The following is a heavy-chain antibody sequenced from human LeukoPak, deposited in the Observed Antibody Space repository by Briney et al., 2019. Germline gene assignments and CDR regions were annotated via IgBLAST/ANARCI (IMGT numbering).Heavy chain of an antibody. CDR3: ARVSKESVYASFPFDY. CDR1: GVSISSGGYY. Sequence: SETLSLTCTVSGVSISSGGYYWSWIRQPPGKGLEWIGYIYHSGSTYYNPSLKSRVTISVDRSKNQFSLKLSSVTAADTAVYYCARVSKESVYASFPFDYWGQGTLVTVSS. CDR2: IYHSGST. J-gene: IGHJ4*02. D-gene: IGHD2-8*01. V-gene: IGHV4-30-2*01.